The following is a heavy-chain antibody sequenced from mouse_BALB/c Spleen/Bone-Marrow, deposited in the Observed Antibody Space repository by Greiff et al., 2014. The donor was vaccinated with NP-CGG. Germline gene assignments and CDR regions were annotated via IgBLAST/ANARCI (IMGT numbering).Heavy chain of an antibody. Sequence: VQLQQSGPELVKPGASVRISCKASGFIFTSYFIHWMKERPGQGLEWIGWIYPGNVNTNYNEKFKGKATLTADKSSTTAYMQLSSLTSEDSAVYFCARRFITTTHWYFDVWGAGTTVTVSS. D-gene: IGHD1-2*01. CDR2: IYPGNVNT. CDR3: ARRFITTTHWYFDV. J-gene: IGHJ1*01. V-gene: IGHV1S56*01. CDR1: GFIFTSYF.